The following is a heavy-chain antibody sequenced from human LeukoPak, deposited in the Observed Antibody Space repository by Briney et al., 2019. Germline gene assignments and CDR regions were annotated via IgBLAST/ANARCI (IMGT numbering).Heavy chain of an antibody. CDR3: AKGRYTKDYFDY. D-gene: IGHD3-16*02. J-gene: IGHJ4*02. CDR2: ILYDGSNE. CDR1: GFTFNTYG. V-gene: IGHV3-30*18. Sequence: PGGSLRLSCAASGFTFNTYGMHWVRQAPGKGLEWVAVILYDGSNENYADSVKGRFTISRDNSKNTLYLQLNSLRAEDTAEYYCAKGRYTKDYFDYWGQGTLVTVSS.